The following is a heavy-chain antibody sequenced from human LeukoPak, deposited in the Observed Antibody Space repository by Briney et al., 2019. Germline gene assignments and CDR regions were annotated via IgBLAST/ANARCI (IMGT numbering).Heavy chain of an antibody. J-gene: IGHJ4*02. Sequence: SETLSLTCTVSGGSISSYYWSWIRQPPGKGLEWIGYIYYSGSTNYNPSLKSRVTISVDTSKNQFSLKLSSVTAADTAVYYCARVGGQQLVFFDYWGQGTLVTVSS. CDR1: GGSISSYY. CDR2: IYYSGST. D-gene: IGHD6-13*01. V-gene: IGHV4-59*01. CDR3: ARVGGQQLVFFDY.